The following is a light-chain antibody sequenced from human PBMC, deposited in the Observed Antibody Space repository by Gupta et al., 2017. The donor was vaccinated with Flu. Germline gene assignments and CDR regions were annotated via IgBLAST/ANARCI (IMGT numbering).Light chain of an antibody. J-gene: IGLJ3*02. Sequence: HSVLTQPPSASGTPGQRVTSTGAGSSTEIGSNDVYWNQQHPGTAPKLLIYRNNQRPSRIPDRFSGSKSGTSASLAISGLRAEDEADYYCAAGDDSLSGRVFGGGTKLTVL. V-gene: IGLV1-47*01. CDR2: RNN. CDR3: AAGDDSLSGRV. CDR1: STEIGSND.